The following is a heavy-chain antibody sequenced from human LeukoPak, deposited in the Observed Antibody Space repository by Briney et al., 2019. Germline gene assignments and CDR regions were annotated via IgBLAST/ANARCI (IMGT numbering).Heavy chain of an antibody. Sequence: GGSLTLNCAASGFAFSTYTMNWVRQAPGKGLEWISCINSASSDIYYADSVWGRFTISRDNAKNSLYLQMNSLRAEDTGVYYCARDRYPLGSYAPPFDYWGQGILVTVSS. V-gene: IGHV3-21*01. D-gene: IGHD3-16*01. CDR3: ARDRYPLGSYAPPFDY. J-gene: IGHJ4*02. CDR1: GFAFSTYT. CDR2: INSASSDI.